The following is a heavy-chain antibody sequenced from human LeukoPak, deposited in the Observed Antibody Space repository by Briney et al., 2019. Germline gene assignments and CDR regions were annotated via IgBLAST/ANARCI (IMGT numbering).Heavy chain of an antibody. CDR1: GGSISSYY. CDR2: IYYSGST. J-gene: IGHJ4*02. Sequence: PSQTLSLTCTVAGGSISSYYWSWIRQPPGKGLEWIGYIYYSGSTNYNPSLKSRVTISVDTSKTQFSLKLTSVTAADTAVYYCARDSPIGGVDYWGQGTLVTVSS. CDR3: ARDSPIGGVDY. V-gene: IGHV4-59*01.